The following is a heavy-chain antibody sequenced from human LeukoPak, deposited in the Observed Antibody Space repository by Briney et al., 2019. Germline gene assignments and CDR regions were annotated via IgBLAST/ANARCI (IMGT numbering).Heavy chain of an antibody. CDR3: ARDITIFGVVINNFDY. CDR2: ISSSSSYI. Sequence: GGSLRLSCAASGFTFSSYTMNWVRQAPGKGLEWVSSISSSSSYIYYADSVKGRFTISRDNAKNSLYLQMNSLRAEDTAAYYCARDITIFGVVINNFDYWGQGTLVTVSS. CDR1: GFTFSSYT. V-gene: IGHV3-21*01. J-gene: IGHJ4*02. D-gene: IGHD3-3*01.